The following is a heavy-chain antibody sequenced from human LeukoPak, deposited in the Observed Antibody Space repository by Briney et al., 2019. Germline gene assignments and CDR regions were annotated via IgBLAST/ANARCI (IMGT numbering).Heavy chain of an antibody. V-gene: IGHV3-48*01. CDR1: GFSFSSYS. Sequence: GASRLLSCAASGFSFSSYSMNWVRPAPGKGLEWFSYISSSSSSTIYYAVSVKGRFTISRDNAKNSLYLQMHSLRAEDTAVYYCARAEGYGGELDSWGQGTLVTVSS. D-gene: IGHD4-23*01. CDR3: ARAEGYGGELDS. CDR2: ISSSSSSTI. J-gene: IGHJ4*02.